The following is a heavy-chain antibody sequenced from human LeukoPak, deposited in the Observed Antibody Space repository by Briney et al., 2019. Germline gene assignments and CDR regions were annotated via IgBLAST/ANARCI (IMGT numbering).Heavy chain of an antibody. Sequence: RXPXXXXXEGXGRIYTSRSTNYNPSLKRRLTMSVDTSKNQSSLKLSSVTAADTAVYYCARDLSGSYNWFDPWGQGTLVTVSS. J-gene: IGHJ5*02. CDR3: ARDLSGSYNWFDP. CDR2: IYTSRST. D-gene: IGHD1-26*01. V-gene: IGHV4-4*07.